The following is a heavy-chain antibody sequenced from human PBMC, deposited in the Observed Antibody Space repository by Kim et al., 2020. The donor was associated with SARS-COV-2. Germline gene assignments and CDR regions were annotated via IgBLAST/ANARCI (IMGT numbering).Heavy chain of an antibody. CDR2: IRGDGSNT. J-gene: IGHJ6*02. CDR3: ARVAAARGYDYYGMDD. Sequence: GGSLRLSCAASGFTFSSYGMHWVRQAPGKGLEWVAVIRGDGSNTYYADSVKGRFTISRDNSKNTLYLQMNSLRAEDTAVYYCARVAAARGYDYYGMDDWGQGTMVTVSS. D-gene: IGHD6-13*01. V-gene: IGHV3-33*08. CDR1: GFTFSSYG.